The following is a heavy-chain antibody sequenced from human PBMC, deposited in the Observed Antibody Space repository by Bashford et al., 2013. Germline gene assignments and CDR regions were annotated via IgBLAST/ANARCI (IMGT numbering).Heavy chain of an antibody. Sequence: ASVKVSCKASGYTFTGYYMHWVRQAPGQGLEWMGWINPNSGGTNYAQKFQGWVTMTRDTSISTAYMELSRLRSDDTAVYYCARGSESYGDYQDAFDIWGQGTMVTVSS. CDR3: ARGSESYGDYQDAFDI. J-gene: IGHJ3*02. V-gene: IGHV1-2*04. D-gene: IGHD4-17*01. CDR1: GYTFTGYY. CDR2: INPNSGGT.